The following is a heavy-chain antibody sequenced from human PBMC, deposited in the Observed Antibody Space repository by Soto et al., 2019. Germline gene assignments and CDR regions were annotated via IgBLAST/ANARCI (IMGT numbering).Heavy chain of an antibody. V-gene: IGHV1-3*01. CDR3: ARVRKSSGYYSAFDY. CDR1: GYTFTGYY. CDR2: INADSGNT. Sequence: ASVKVSCKASGYTFTGYYMHWVRQAPGQRLEWMGWINADSGNTNYAQKVQGRVTMTRDTSASTAYMELSSLRSEDTAVYYCARVRKSSGYYSAFDYWGQGTLVTVSS. D-gene: IGHD3-22*01. J-gene: IGHJ4*02.